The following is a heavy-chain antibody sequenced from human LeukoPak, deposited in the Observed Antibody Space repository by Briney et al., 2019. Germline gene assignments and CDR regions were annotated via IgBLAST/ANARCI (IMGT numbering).Heavy chain of an antibody. V-gene: IGHV7-4-1*02. D-gene: IGHD3-16*01. J-gene: IGHJ4*02. CDR2: INMYTANP. CDR1: GYTFTRYA. CDR3: EXXXNDXDFDY. Sequence: ASVKVSCKASGYTFTRYAINWLRQAPGQGLEWMGWINMYTANPAYAQGFTERFVFSLDTSVTTAYLQISNLKTEDTAVYYCEXXXNDXDFDYWGQGTLVTVSS.